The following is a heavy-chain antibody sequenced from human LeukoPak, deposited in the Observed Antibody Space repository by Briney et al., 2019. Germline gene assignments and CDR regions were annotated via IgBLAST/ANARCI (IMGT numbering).Heavy chain of an antibody. Sequence: GGSLRLSCAASGFTFSDYYMSWIRQAPGKGLERVSYISSSGSTIYYADSVKGRFTISRDNAKNSLYLQMNSLRAEDTAVYYCASLGPYYDFWSGPRDYWGQGTLVTVSS. D-gene: IGHD3-3*01. CDR2: ISSSGSTI. CDR3: ASLGPYYDFWSGPRDY. V-gene: IGHV3-11*01. J-gene: IGHJ4*02. CDR1: GFTFSDYY.